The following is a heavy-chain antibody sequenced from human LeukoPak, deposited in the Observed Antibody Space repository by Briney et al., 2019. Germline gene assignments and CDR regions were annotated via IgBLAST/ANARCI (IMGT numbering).Heavy chain of an antibody. CDR2: ISYSGTT. Sequence: SETLSLTCTVSGGSLSSYYWSWIRQSPGKGLEWVGYISYSGTTNYNPSLKSRVTISLGTSKNRFSLNLTSVTAADTAVYYCARHGSGTSLALYPWGQGTLVTVSS. CDR3: ARHGSGTSLALYP. CDR1: GGSLSSYY. V-gene: IGHV4-59*08. J-gene: IGHJ5*02. D-gene: IGHD3-10*01.